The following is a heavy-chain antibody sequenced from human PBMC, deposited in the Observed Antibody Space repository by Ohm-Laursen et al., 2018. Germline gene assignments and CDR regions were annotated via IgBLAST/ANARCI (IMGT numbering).Heavy chain of an antibody. Sequence: PGTLSLTCTVSGGSISSSSFYWGWIRQPPGKGLEWIGSVYYSGSTYYNPSLKSRVTISVDTSKSQFSLKLSSVTAADTAVYYCARTGADMIVHYYYGMDVWGQGTTVTVSS. J-gene: IGHJ6*02. CDR1: GGSISSSSFY. V-gene: IGHV4-39*01. CDR3: ARTGADMIVHYYYGMDV. D-gene: IGHD3-22*01. CDR2: VYYSGST.